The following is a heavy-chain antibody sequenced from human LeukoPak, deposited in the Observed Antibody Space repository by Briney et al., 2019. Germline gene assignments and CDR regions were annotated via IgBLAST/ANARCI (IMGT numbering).Heavy chain of an antibody. CDR2: INPNSGGT. D-gene: IGHD6-13*01. Sequence: ASVKVSCKASGYTFTGYYMRWVRQAPGQGLEWMGWINPNSGGTNYAQKFQGRVTMTRDTSISTAYMELSRLRSDDTAVYYCARDFMAAAVADYWGQGTLVTVSS. CDR3: ARDFMAAAVADY. J-gene: IGHJ4*02. V-gene: IGHV1-2*02. CDR1: GYTFTGYY.